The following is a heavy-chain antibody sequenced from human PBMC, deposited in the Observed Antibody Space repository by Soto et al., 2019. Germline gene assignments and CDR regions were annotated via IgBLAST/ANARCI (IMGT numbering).Heavy chain of an antibody. CDR1: GFSLSTSGVG. Sequence: QITLKESGPTLVNPTQTLTLTCTFSGFSLSTSGVGVGWIRQPPGKALEWLALIYWDDDMRYSPSLKSRLTITKDTSKNQVVLTLTNMDPVDTATYYCARRRTSSSLFDYWGQGTLVTVSS. V-gene: IGHV2-5*02. D-gene: IGHD6-6*01. CDR3: ARRRTSSSLFDY. J-gene: IGHJ4*02. CDR2: IYWDDDM.